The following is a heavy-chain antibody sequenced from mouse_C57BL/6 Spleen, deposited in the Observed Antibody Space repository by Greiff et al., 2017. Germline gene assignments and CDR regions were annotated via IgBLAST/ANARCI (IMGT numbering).Heavy chain of an antibody. V-gene: IGHV5-17*01. CDR2: ISSGSSTI. CDR1: GFTFSDYG. CDR3: ASENDYEVAY. Sequence: EVQRVESGGGLVKPGGSLKLSCAASGFTFSDYGMHWVRQAPEKGLEWVAYISSGSSTIYYADTVKGRFTISRDNAKNTLFLQMTSLRSEDTAMYYCASENDYEVAYWGQGTLVTVSA. J-gene: IGHJ3*01. D-gene: IGHD2-4*01.